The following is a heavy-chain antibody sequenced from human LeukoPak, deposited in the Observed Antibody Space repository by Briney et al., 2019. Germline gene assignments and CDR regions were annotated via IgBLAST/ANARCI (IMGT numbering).Heavy chain of an antibody. CDR1: GGSFSRSSYY. Sequence: PSETLSLTCTVSGGSFSRSSYYWGWIRQPPGKGLEWIGSTHYSGSAYYNPSLKSRVTISGDTSKNQFSLKLTSVTAADTAVYYCARRCDSSGWTDFDYWGQGTLVTVSS. CDR3: ARRCDSSGWTDFDY. CDR2: THYSGSA. D-gene: IGHD6-19*01. V-gene: IGHV4-39*01. J-gene: IGHJ4*02.